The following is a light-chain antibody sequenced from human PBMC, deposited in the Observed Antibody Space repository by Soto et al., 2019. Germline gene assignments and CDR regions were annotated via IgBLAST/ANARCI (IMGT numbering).Light chain of an antibody. J-gene: IGLJ3*02. CDR3: VTWDSSLSAGV. V-gene: IGLV1-51*01. Sequence: QSVLTQPPSVSAAPGQKVTISCSGGSFNIGNNYVSCYQQLPGTAPKLRIYDNNKRPSGIPDRFSGSKSGTSATLDITGRQTGDEADYYCVTWDSSLSAGVFGGGTKLTVL. CDR2: DNN. CDR1: SFNIGNNY.